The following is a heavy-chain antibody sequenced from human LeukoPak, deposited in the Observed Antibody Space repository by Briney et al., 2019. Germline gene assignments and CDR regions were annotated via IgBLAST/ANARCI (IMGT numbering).Heavy chain of an antibody. J-gene: IGHJ4*02. D-gene: IGHD3-9*01. V-gene: IGHV3-23*01. Sequence: GGSLRLSCAASGFTFSSYAMSWVRQAPGKGLEWVSAISGSGGSTYYADSVKGRFTISRDNSKNTLYLQMNSLRAEDTAVYYCAKDGDLFRYSTGNFDYWGQGTLVTVSS. CDR1: GFTFSSYA. CDR3: AKDGDLFRYSTGNFDY. CDR2: ISGSGGST.